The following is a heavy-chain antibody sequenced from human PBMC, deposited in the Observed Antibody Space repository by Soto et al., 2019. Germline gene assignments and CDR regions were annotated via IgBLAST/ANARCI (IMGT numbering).Heavy chain of an antibody. CDR1: GGSVSSGSYY. CDR3: ARVRDGYNYSDY. J-gene: IGHJ4*02. CDR2: IYYSGST. D-gene: IGHD5-12*01. Sequence: PSETLSLTCTVSGGSVSSGSYYWSWIRQPPGKGLEWIGYIYYSGSTNYNPSLKSRVTIPVDTSKNQFSLKLSSVTAADTAVYYCARVRDGYNYSDYWGQGTLVTVSS. V-gene: IGHV4-61*01.